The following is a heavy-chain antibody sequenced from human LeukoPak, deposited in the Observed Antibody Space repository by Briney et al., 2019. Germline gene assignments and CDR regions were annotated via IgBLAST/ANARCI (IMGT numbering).Heavy chain of an antibody. CDR2: INPNSGGT. CDR3: ARKSYCSGGNCFLDY. J-gene: IGHJ4*02. Sequence: ASVKVSCKASGYIFTGYYIHWVRQAPGQGLERMGWINPNSGGTNYVQKFEGRVTMTRDTSISTAYMELSRLRSDDTAVYYCARKSYCSGGNCFLDYWGQGTLVTVSS. CDR1: GYIFTGYY. D-gene: IGHD2-15*01. V-gene: IGHV1-2*02.